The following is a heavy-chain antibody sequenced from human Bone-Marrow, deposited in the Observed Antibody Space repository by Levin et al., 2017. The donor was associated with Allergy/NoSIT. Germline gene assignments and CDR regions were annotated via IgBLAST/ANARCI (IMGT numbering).Heavy chain of an antibody. D-gene: IGHD2-2*02. Sequence: GESLKISCAASGFTFSNAWMSWVRQAPGKGLEWVGRIKSKTDGGTTDYAAPVKGRFTISRDDSKNTLYLQMNSLKTEDTAVYYCTTDRNIVVVPAAIPGGGVYYYYGMDVWGQGTTVTVSS. V-gene: IGHV3-15*01. J-gene: IGHJ6*02. CDR1: GFTFSNAW. CDR2: IKSKTDGGTT. CDR3: TTDRNIVVVPAAIPGGGVYYYYGMDV.